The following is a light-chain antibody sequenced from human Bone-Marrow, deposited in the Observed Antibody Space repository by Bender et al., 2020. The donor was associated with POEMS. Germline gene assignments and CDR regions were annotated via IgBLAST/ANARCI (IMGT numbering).Light chain of an antibody. CDR1: NIEGKS. Sequence: SYVLTQQPSVSVAPGQTARITCEANNIEGKSVHWYQQKSGQAPVLVVYDDRDRPPGIPERFSGSKSGTSASLAITGLQAEDEGDYYCQSYDNSLGGWVFGGGTKLTVL. CDR2: DDR. CDR3: QSYDNSLGGWV. J-gene: IGLJ3*02. V-gene: IGLV3-21*02.